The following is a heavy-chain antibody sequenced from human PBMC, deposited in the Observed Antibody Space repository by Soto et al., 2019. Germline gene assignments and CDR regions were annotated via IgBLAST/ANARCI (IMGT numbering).Heavy chain of an antibody. CDR3: ARAAIGGSSWPFDY. CDR1: GGSISSSNW. CDR2: IYHSGST. Sequence: SETLSLTCAVSGGSISSSNWWSWVRQPPGKGLEWIGEIYHSGSTNYNPSLKSRVTISVDKSKNQFSLKLSSVTAADTAVYYCARAAIGGSSWPFDYWGQGTLVTASS. V-gene: IGHV4-4*02. J-gene: IGHJ4*02. D-gene: IGHD6-13*01.